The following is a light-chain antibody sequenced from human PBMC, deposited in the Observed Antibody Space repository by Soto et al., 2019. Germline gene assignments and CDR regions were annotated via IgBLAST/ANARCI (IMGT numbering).Light chain of an antibody. V-gene: IGKV3-20*01. CDR2: GAS. CDR3: HQYYSSPLT. J-gene: IGKJ4*01. Sequence: EIVLTQSPGTLSLSPGARATLSCRASKSVSSSYLAWYQQKPGQAPRLFIYGASSRATGIPDRFSGSGSGTDFTLTISRLEPEDFAVYYCHQYYSSPLTFGGGTKVEIK. CDR1: KSVSSSY.